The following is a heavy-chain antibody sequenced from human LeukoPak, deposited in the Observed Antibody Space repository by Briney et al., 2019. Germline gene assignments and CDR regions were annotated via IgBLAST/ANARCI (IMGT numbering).Heavy chain of an antibody. V-gene: IGHV1-69*06. CDR2: IIPIFGTA. Sequence: GASVKVSCKASGYTFTSYGISWVRQAPGQGLEWMGGIIPIFGTANYAQKFQGRVTITADKSTSTAYMELSSLRSEDTAVYYCARGGWYDSSGYYFVRGHNPYYYMDVWGKGTTVTVSS. CDR1: GYTFTSYG. J-gene: IGHJ6*03. D-gene: IGHD3-22*01. CDR3: ARGGWYDSSGYYFVRGHNPYYYMDV.